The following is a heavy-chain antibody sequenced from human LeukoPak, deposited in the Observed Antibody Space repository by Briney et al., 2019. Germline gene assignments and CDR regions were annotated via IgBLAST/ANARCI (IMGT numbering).Heavy chain of an antibody. D-gene: IGHD3-9*01. V-gene: IGHV4-39*01. CDR1: GGSISSSSYY. CDR2: IYYSGST. J-gene: IGHJ4*02. CDR3: ARRRYYDISTGYYTPDY. Sequence: PSETLSLTCTVSGGSISSSSYYWGWIRQPPGKGLEWIGSIYYSGSTYYNPSLKGRVTISVDTSKNQFSLKLSSVTAADTAVYYCARRRYYDISTGYYTPDYWGQGTLVTVSS.